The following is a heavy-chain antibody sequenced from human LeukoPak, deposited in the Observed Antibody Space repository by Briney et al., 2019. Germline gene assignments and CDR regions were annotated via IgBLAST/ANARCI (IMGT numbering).Heavy chain of an antibody. CDR2: ISYDGSNK. V-gene: IGHV3-30-3*01. CDR1: GFTFSSYA. Sequence: GGSLRLSCAASGFTFSSYAMHWVRQAPGKGLEWVAVISYDGSNKYYADSVKGRFTISRDNSKNTLYLQMNSLRAEDTAVYYCAKAPDSSSWGDYFDYWGQGTLVTVSS. D-gene: IGHD6-13*01. J-gene: IGHJ4*02. CDR3: AKAPDSSSWGDYFDY.